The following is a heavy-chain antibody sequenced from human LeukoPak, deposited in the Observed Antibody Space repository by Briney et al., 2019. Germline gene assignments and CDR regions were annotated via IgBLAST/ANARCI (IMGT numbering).Heavy chain of an antibody. CDR2: IRTHGGDK. D-gene: IGHD3-3*01. CDR1: GFTLSNFG. J-gene: IGHJ4*02. CDR3: VTWRLAQDFDH. V-gene: IGHV3-30*02. Sequence: GGSLRLSCEGSGFTLSNFGIQWVRQAPGKGLQWVAFIRTHGGDKYYEDSVKGRFIVSRDNSKKTVYLEVNSLTAEDTGVYYCVTWRLAQDFDHWGQGSLVIVSS.